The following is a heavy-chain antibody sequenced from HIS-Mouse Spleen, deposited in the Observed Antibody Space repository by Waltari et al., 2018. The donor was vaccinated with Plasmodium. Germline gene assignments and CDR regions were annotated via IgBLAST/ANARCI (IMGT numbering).Heavy chain of an antibody. CDR2: ISYDGSNK. J-gene: IGHJ4*02. Sequence: QVQLVESGGGVVQPGRSLRLSCAASGFAFMSYGMPWVRQAPGKGLEWVAVISYDGSNKYYADSVKGRFTISRDNSKNTLYLQMNSLRAEDTAVYYCAKEVLGYYDFWSRPDYWGQGTLVTVSS. CDR1: GFAFMSYG. V-gene: IGHV3-30*18. CDR3: AKEVLGYYDFWSRPDY. D-gene: IGHD3-3*01.